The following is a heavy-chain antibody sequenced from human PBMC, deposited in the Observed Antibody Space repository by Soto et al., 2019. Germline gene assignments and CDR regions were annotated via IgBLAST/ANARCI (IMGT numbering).Heavy chain of an antibody. CDR2: ISSRSSYI. CDR3: ACFDRTVFFFQAEDGIRDL. Sequence: NFLRNAPGTVLEWVSSISSRSSYIYYADSGKGRFTISRDNDKNSLYLQMNSLRAEDTAVYYCACFDRTVFFFQAEDGIRDL. V-gene: IGHV3-21*01. J-gene: IGHJ2*01. D-gene: IGHD2-21*01.